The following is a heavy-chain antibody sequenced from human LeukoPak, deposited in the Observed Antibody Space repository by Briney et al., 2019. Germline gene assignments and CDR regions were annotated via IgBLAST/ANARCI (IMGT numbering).Heavy chain of an antibody. Sequence: ASVKVSCKASGYTFTSYDINWVRQATGQGLEGMGWMNPNSGNTGYAQKFQGRVTMTRNTSISTAYMELRSLRSDDTAVYYCARVIVKVPSGWYNWGAYYYYYMDVWGKGTTVTVSS. D-gene: IGHD6-19*01. CDR3: ARVIVKVPSGWYNWGAYYYYYMDV. CDR2: MNPNSGNT. CDR1: GYTFTSYD. V-gene: IGHV1-8*01. J-gene: IGHJ6*03.